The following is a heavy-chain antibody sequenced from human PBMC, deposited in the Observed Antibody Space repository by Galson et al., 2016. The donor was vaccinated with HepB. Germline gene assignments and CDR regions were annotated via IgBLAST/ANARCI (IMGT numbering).Heavy chain of an antibody. CDR2: IIPIFGTA. CDR1: GGTFSTYT. V-gene: IGHV1-69*13. J-gene: IGHJ5*02. Sequence: SVKVSCKASGGTFSTYTISWARQAPGQGLEWMGRIIPIFGTANYAQKFQGRATITADEYTSTAYMELSSLRSEDTAVYYCARVLEGPYNWFDPWGQGTLVTVSS. CDR3: ARVLEGPYNWFDP.